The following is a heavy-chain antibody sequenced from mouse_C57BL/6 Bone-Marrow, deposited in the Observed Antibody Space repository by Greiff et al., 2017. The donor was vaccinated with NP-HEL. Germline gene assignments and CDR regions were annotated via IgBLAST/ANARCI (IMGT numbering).Heavy chain of an antibody. CDR3: ARSRIMGYEDFDY. Sequence: EVKLQQSGPELVKPGASVKISCKASGYSFTDYNMNWVKQSNGKSLEWIGVINPNYGTTSYNQKFKGKATLTVDQSSSTAYKQRNSLTSEDSAVYYGARSRIMGYEDFDYWGQGTTLTVSA. CDR2: INPNYGTT. CDR1: GYSFTDYN. V-gene: IGHV1-39*01. D-gene: IGHD2-3*01. J-gene: IGHJ2*01.